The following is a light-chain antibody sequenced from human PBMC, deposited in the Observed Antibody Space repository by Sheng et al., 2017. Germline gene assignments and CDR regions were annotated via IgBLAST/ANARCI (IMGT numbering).Light chain of an antibody. CDR1: SNDIGSSFF. J-gene: IGLJ1*01. CDR3: NSYTTSRTYV. CDR2: TVS. Sequence: HSALTQPASVSASPGQSITISCIGTSNDIGSSFFVSWYQQHPDRAPKLILYTVSNWPPGVSDRFSGSTSGNTASLTISGLQPEDEADYYCNSYTTSRTYVFGTGTKVTVL. V-gene: IGLV2-14*03.